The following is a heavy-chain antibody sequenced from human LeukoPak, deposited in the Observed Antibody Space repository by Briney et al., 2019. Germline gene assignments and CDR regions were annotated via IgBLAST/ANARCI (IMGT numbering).Heavy chain of an antibody. CDR2: VHTSGST. Sequence: SETLSLTCSVSGDSISGYYWNWIRQPAGKGLEWIGRVHTSGSTDHNPSLKSRVTLSVDTSKNQISLNLNSVTAADTAVYYCARGPSGSYGFDYWGQGTLVTVSS. J-gene: IGHJ4*02. D-gene: IGHD1-26*01. CDR3: ARGPSGSYGFDY. CDR1: GDSISGYY. V-gene: IGHV4-4*07.